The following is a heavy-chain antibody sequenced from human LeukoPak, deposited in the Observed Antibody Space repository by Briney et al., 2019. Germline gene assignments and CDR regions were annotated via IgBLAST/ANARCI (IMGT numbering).Heavy chain of an antibody. CDR1: GYTFTSYD. CDR3: ARGQYYDFWSGYYVGMDV. CDR2: MNPNSGNT. V-gene: IGHV1-8*01. Sequence: ASVKVSCKASGYTFTSYDINWVRQATGQGLEWMGWMNPNSGNTGYAQKFQGRVTMTRNTSISTAYMELSSLRSEDTAVYYCARGQYYDFWSGYYVGMDVCGQGTTVTVSS. D-gene: IGHD3-3*01. J-gene: IGHJ6*02.